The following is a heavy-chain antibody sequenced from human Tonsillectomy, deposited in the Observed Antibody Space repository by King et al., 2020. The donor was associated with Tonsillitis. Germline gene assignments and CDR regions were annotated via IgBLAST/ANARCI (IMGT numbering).Heavy chain of an antibody. V-gene: IGHV3-23*04. Sequence: VQLVESGGRLVQPGGSLRLSCAASGFTFSNYAMSWVRQAPGKGLEGVSGVSGSGGSTYSADSVKGRFTISRDNSKNTLYLLMNSMRAEDTAVYYCAKDKVSTMPRDAFDFWGQGTMVTVSS. CDR1: GFTFSNYA. J-gene: IGHJ3*01. D-gene: IGHD5/OR15-5a*01. CDR3: AKDKVSTMPRDAFDF. CDR2: VSGSGGST.